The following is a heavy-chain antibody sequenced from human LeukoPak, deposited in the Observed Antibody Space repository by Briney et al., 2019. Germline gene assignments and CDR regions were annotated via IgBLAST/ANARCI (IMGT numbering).Heavy chain of an antibody. V-gene: IGHV4-59*01. CDR2: IYYSGST. D-gene: IGHD6-13*01. Sequence: SETLSLTCTVSGGSISSYFWSWIRQPPGKGLEWIGCIYYSGSTNYNPSLKSRVTISVDTSKNQFSLKLSSVTAADTAVYYCARWSSRINWFDPWGQGTLVTVSS. CDR1: GGSISSYF. J-gene: IGHJ5*02. CDR3: ARWSSRINWFDP.